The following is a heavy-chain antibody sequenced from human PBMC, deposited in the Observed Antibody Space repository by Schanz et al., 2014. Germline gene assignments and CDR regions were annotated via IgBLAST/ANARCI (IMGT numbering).Heavy chain of an antibody. CDR1: GFSFQEYA. Sequence: EVQLVESGGGLVQPGRSLRLSCAGSGFSFQEYAMHWVRQAPGKGLEWVSYISNSGTTIYYADSVKGRFTISRDNSKNSLYLQMDSLRSEDTALYYCAKNRAGGYESFLDSWGQGTLVTVSS. CDR2: ISNSGTTI. CDR3: AKNRAGGYESFLDS. J-gene: IGHJ4*02. D-gene: IGHD5-12*01. V-gene: IGHV3-43*02.